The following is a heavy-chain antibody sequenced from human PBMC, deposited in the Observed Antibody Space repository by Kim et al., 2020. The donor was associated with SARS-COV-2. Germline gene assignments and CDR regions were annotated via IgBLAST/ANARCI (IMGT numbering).Heavy chain of an antibody. J-gene: IGHJ4*02. CDR3: ARDPRFWSGYYSPYYFDY. D-gene: IGHD3-3*01. Sequence: HGQVTMTRDTSTSTAYMELSSLRSEDTAVYYCARDPRFWSGYYSPYYFDYWGQGTLVTVSS. V-gene: IGHV1-46*01.